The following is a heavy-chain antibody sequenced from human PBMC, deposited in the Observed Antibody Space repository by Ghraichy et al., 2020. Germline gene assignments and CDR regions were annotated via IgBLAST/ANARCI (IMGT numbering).Heavy chain of an antibody. Sequence: SVKVSCKASGGTFSSYAISWVRQAPGQGLEWMGGIIPIFGTANYAQKFQGRVTITADKSTSTAYMELSSLRSEDTAVYYCARDLRYSSSWYSSGYYYYYMDVWGKGTTVTVSS. CDR3: ARDLRYSSSWYSSGYYYYYMDV. V-gene: IGHV1-69*06. CDR2: IIPIFGTA. D-gene: IGHD6-13*01. J-gene: IGHJ6*03. CDR1: GGTFSSYA.